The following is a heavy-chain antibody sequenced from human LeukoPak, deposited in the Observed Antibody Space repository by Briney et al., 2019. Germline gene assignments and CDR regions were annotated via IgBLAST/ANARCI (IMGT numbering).Heavy chain of an antibody. CDR1: GFTFDDYA. CDR3: ARGHRAWSY. V-gene: IGHV3-9*03. J-gene: IGHJ4*02. D-gene: IGHD3-3*01. Sequence: GGSLRLSCAASGFTFDDYAMHWVRQAPGKGLEWVSGISWNSGSIGYADSVKGRFTISRDNAKNSLYLQMNSLRAEDMALYYCARGHRAWSYWGQGTLVTVSS. CDR2: ISWNSGSI.